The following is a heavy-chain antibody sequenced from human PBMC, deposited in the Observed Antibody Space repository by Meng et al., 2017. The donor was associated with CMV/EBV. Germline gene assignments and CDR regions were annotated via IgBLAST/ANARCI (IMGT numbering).Heavy chain of an antibody. Sequence: GGSLRLSCAASGFTFSSYAMHWVRQAPGKGLEWVAVISYDGSNKYYADSAKGRFTISRDNSKNTLYLQMNSLRAEDTAVYYCARAGRIAAAGAYYYYGMDVWGQGTTVTVSS. CDR2: ISYDGSNK. CDR1: GFTFSSYA. V-gene: IGHV3-30*04. CDR3: ARAGRIAAAGAYYYYGMDV. J-gene: IGHJ6*02. D-gene: IGHD6-13*01.